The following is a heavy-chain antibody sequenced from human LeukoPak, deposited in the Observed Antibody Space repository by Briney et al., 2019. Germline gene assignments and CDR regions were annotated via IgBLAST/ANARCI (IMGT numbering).Heavy chain of an antibody. V-gene: IGHV3-30-3*01. Sequence: HPGGSLRLSCAASGCTFSSYAMHWVRQAPGKGLEWVAVISYDGSNKYYADSVKGRFTISRDNSKNTLYLQMNSLRAEDTAVYYCAGIVGATGGYWGQGTLVTVSS. J-gene: IGHJ4*02. D-gene: IGHD1-26*01. CDR3: AGIVGATGGY. CDR2: ISYDGSNK. CDR1: GCTFSSYA.